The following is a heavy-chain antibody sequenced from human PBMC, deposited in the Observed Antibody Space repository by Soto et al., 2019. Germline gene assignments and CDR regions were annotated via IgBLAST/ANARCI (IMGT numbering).Heavy chain of an antibody. V-gene: IGHV4-31*03. CDR3: ARETGTIFGDGYYMDV. CDR1: GGSISSGGYY. CDR2: IYYSGST. J-gene: IGHJ6*03. Sequence: QVQLQESGPGLVKPSQTLSRTCTVSGGSISSGGYYWSWIHQHPGKGLEWIGYIYYSGSTYYNPSLKSRVTISVDTSKNQCSLKLSSVTAADTAVYYCARETGTIFGDGYYMDVWGKGTTVTVSS. D-gene: IGHD3-3*01.